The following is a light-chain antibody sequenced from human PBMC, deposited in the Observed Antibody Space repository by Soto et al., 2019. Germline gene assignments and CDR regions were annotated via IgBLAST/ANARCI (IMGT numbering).Light chain of an antibody. CDR3: QQYHNWPRT. J-gene: IGKJ1*01. CDR1: QSVSSN. CDR2: GAS. Sequence: EIVMTQSAATLSESPGERATLSCRASQSVSSNLAWYQQKPGQAPRLLIYGASTGATGIPARFSGSGSGTEFTLTISSLQSEDFAVYYCQQYHNWPRTFGQGTKVEIK. V-gene: IGKV3-15*01.